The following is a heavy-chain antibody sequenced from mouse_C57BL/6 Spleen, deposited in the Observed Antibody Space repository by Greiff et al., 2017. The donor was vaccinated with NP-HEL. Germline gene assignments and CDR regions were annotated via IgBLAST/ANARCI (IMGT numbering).Heavy chain of an antibody. D-gene: IGHD1-1*02. V-gene: IGHV5-17*01. CDR1: GFTFSDYG. Sequence: DVKLVESGGGLVKPGGSLKLSCAASGFTFSDYGMHWVRQAPEKGLEWVAYISSGSSTTYYAATLKGRFTISRDNAKNTLFLQMTSLRSEDTAMYYCAAGAWFAYWGKGTLVTVSA. CDR2: ISSGSSTT. CDR3: AAGAWFAY. J-gene: IGHJ3*01.